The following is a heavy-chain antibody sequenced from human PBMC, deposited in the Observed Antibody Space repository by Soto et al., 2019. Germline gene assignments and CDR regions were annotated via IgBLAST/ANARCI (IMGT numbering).Heavy chain of an antibody. CDR1: GGSISSSSYY. V-gene: IGHV4-39*01. CDR2: IYYSGST. CDR3: ARFSGDSSYYYYGMDV. J-gene: IGHJ6*02. D-gene: IGHD3-10*01. Sequence: SETLSLTCTVSGGSISSSSYYWGWIRQPPGKGLEWIGSIYYSGSTYYNPSLKSRVTISVDTSKNQFSLKLSSVTAADTAVYYXARFSGDSSYYYYGMDVWGQGTTVTVSS.